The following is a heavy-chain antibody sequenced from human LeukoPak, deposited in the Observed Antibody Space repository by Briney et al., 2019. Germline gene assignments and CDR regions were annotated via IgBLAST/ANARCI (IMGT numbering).Heavy chain of an antibody. Sequence: ASVKVSCKASGYTFTSYDIHWVRQAPGQGLEWMGWINPDSGGTNYAQKFQGRVTMTRDTSISTVYMDLSMLRSDDTAMYYCAREARAGNWFDPWGQGTLVIVSS. CDR2: INPDSGGT. V-gene: IGHV1-2*02. J-gene: IGHJ5*02. CDR1: GYTFTSYD. CDR3: AREARAGNWFDP.